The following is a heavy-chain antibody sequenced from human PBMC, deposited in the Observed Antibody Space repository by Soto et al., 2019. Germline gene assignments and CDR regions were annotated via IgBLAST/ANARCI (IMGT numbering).Heavy chain of an antibody. J-gene: IGHJ4*02. CDR2: ISYDGSNK. V-gene: IGHV3-30*18. D-gene: IGHD3-22*01. CDR1: GFTFSSYG. Sequence: LRLSFAASGFTFSSYGMHWVRQAPGKGLEWVAVISYDGSNKYYADSVKGRFTISRDNSKNTLYLQMNSLRAEDTAVYYCAKYYYASSGYLNPFDYWGQGTLVTVYS. CDR3: AKYYYASSGYLNPFDY.